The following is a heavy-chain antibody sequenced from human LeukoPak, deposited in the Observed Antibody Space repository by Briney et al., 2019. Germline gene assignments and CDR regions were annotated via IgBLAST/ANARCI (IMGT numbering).Heavy chain of an antibody. Sequence: PGGSLRLSCAASGFRLSTNYIGWVRQAPGKGLGWGSVLYSSGDTYYADSVKGRFTISGDNSKNTVYLQMNSLRAEDTAVYYCVREKNDIVLTSYYFDYWGQGTLVTVS. CDR1: GFRLSTNY. J-gene: IGHJ4*02. D-gene: IGHD5-12*01. CDR3: VREKNDIVLTSYYFDY. V-gene: IGHV3-53*01. CDR2: LYSSGDT.